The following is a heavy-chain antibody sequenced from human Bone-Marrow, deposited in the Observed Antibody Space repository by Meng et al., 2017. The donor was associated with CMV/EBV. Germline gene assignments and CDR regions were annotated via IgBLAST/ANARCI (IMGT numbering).Heavy chain of an antibody. J-gene: IGHJ4*02. V-gene: IGHV3-74*01. Sequence: GGSLRISCATSDFGFSGHWMHWVRQPPGSGLVWVSRISSDGSETNYADSVKGRFTISRDNIKNTLYLQMNSLRVDDTAMYYCTNTIVGATGYWGQGTLVTVSS. CDR1: DFGFSGHW. CDR3: TNTIVGATGY. CDR2: ISSDGSET. D-gene: IGHD1-26*01.